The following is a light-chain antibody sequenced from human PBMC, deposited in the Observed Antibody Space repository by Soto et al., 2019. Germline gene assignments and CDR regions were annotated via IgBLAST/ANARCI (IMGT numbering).Light chain of an antibody. V-gene: IGKV3-20*01. CDR3: QQYGSSLVT. J-gene: IGKJ1*01. CDR1: QSVSSSY. Sequence: EIVLTQSPGTLSLSPGERATLSCRASQSVSSSYLAWYQQKPGQAPRLFIYGASSRATGIPDRFSGSGSGTDFTLTIRRLEPEDFAVYYCQQYGSSLVTFGQGTKVEIK. CDR2: GAS.